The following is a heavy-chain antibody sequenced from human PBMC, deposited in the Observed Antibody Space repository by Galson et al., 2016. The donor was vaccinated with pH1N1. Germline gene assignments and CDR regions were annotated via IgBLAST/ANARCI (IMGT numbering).Heavy chain of an antibody. CDR2: ISTGGGT. CDR1: GGSINSRDNY. Sequence: TLSLTCTVSGGSINSRDNYWNWIRQSAGKGLEWIGRISTGGGTYYNPSLKSRVTMSLDTSKKQFYLKLNSVTATDTAVYYCARGSIYFGELYSPFDFWGQGTLVTVSS. J-gene: IGHJ4*02. V-gene: IGHV4-61*02. D-gene: IGHD3-10*01. CDR3: ARGSIYFGELYSPFDF.